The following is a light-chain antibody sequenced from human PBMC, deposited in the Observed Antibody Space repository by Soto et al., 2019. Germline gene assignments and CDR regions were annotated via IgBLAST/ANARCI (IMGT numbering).Light chain of an antibody. J-gene: IGKJ5*01. CDR2: AAS. Sequence: DIQMTQSPSSVSASVGDRVTITCRASQDIASWLAWYQQKPGKAPKLLNYAASSVQSGLPSRFSGSGSATDFTLTISILHPEDFATYYRQQARRFPVTFGQGTRLEIK. CDR1: QDIASW. CDR3: QQARRFPVT. V-gene: IGKV1-12*01.